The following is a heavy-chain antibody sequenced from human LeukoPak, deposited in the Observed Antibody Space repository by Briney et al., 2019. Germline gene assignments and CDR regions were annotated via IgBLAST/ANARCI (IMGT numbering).Heavy chain of an antibody. Sequence: SQTLSLTCTVSGGSISSGDYYWSWIRQPPGKGLEGIGYIYYSGSTYYNPSLKSRVTISVDTSKNQFSLKLSSVTAADTAVYYCASSQVVLRFLEWTSYFDYWGQGTLVTVSS. D-gene: IGHD3-3*01. CDR3: ASSQVVLRFLEWTSYFDY. CDR2: IYYSGST. V-gene: IGHV4-30-4*08. J-gene: IGHJ4*02. CDR1: GGSISSGDYY.